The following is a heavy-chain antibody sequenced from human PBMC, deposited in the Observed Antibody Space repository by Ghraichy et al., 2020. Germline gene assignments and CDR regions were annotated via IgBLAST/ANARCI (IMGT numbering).Heavy chain of an antibody. CDR2: IKSKTDGGTT. D-gene: IGHD1-7*01. CDR1: GFTFSNAW. CDR3: TTVTSSYNWNYDWFDP. J-gene: IGHJ5*02. V-gene: IGHV3-15*01. Sequence: GESLNISCAASGFTFSNAWMSWVRQAPGKGLEWVGRIKSKTDGGTTDYAAPVKGRFTISRDDSKNTLYLQMNSLKTEDTAVYYCTTVTSSYNWNYDWFDPWGQGTLVTVSS.